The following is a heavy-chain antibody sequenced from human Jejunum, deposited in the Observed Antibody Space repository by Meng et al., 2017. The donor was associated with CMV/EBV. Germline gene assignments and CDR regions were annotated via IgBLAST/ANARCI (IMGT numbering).Heavy chain of an antibody. D-gene: IGHD3-16*01. CDR2: INAYNGDA. J-gene: IGHJ4*02. CDR1: GYTFTNYG. CDR3: ARASRVLGGFDY. V-gene: IGHV1-18*01. Sequence: HAQLVQSGGEVKKPGGSVKVSCKASGYTFTNYGITWVRQAPGQGLEWMGWINAYNGDANYAQTLQGRVTMTTDTSTSTAYMELRSLRSDDTAVYYCARASRVLGGFDYWGQGTLVTVSS.